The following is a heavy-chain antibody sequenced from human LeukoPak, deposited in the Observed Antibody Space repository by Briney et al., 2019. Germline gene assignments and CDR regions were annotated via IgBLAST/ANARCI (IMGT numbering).Heavy chain of an antibody. Sequence: GGSLRLSCAASGFTVSSNYMSWVRQAPGKGLEWVSVIYSGGSTYYADSVKGRFTISRDNSKNTLYLQMNSLRAEDTAVYYCARDLSYYDSSGSNDYRGQGTLVTVSS. J-gene: IGHJ4*02. CDR1: GFTVSSNY. CDR3: ARDLSYYDSSGSNDY. V-gene: IGHV3-66*01. CDR2: IYSGGST. D-gene: IGHD3-22*01.